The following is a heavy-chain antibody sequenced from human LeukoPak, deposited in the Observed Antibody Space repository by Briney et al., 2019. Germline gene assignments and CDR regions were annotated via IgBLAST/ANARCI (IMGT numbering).Heavy chain of an antibody. Sequence: SVKVSCKASGGTFSSYAISWVRQAPGQGLEWMGRIIPILDITNYAQNFQGRITITADKSTSTAYMELSSLRSEDTAVYYCASDDYGDNSWNDYWGQGTLVTVSS. CDR1: GGTFSSYA. V-gene: IGHV1-69*04. CDR3: ASDDYGDNSWNDY. D-gene: IGHD4-23*01. J-gene: IGHJ4*02. CDR2: IIPILDIT.